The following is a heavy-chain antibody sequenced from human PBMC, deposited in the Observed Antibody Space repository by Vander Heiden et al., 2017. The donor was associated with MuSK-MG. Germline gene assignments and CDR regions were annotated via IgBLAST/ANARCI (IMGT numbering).Heavy chain of an antibody. Sequence: EVQLVESGGGLVQPGGALRLSCAASGFTFSSYAMHWVRQAPGKGLEYVSAISSNGGSTYYANSVKGRFTISRDNSKNTLYLQMGSLRAEDMAVYYCAREVADYYYYYMDVWGQGTTVTVSS. CDR3: AREVADYYYYYMDV. J-gene: IGHJ6*03. CDR1: GFTFSSYA. D-gene: IGHD2-15*01. V-gene: IGHV3-64*01. CDR2: ISSNGGST.